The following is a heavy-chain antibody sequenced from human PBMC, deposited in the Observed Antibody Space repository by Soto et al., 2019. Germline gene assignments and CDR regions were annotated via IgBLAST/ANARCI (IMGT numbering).Heavy chain of an antibody. CDR2: ISGSGGSK. D-gene: IGHD1-7*01. J-gene: IGHJ4*02. Sequence: GGSLRLSCAASGFTFSSYAMNWVRQAPGKGLEWVSYISGSGGSKYYADSVKGRFTISRDNSKNTLYLQMNSLRAEDTAVYYCAKVNWNYVEGYFDYWGQGTLVTVSS. CDR3: AKVNWNYVEGYFDY. CDR1: GFTFSSYA. V-gene: IGHV3-23*01.